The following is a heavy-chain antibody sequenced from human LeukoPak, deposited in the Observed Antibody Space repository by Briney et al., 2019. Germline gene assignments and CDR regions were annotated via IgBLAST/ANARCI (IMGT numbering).Heavy chain of an antibody. D-gene: IGHD2-2*01. V-gene: IGHV1-24*01. CDR3: AHKTAAAFGY. CDR1: GYTLTELS. Sequence: GASVKVSFKVSGYTLTELSMHWVRQAPGKGLEWMGGFDPEDGETIYAQKFQGRVTMTEDTSTDTAYMELSSLRSEDTAVYCCAHKTAAAFGYWGQGTLVTVSS. CDR2: FDPEDGET. J-gene: IGHJ4*02.